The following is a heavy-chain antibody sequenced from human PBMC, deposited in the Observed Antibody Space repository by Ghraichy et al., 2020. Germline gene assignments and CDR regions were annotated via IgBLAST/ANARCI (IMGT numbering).Heavy chain of an antibody. Sequence: ASVKVSCKASGYTFTGYYMHWVRQAPGQGLEWMGWINPNSGGTNYAQKFQGRVTMTRDTYISTAYMELSRLRSDDTAVYYCARGDSYYYYYGMDVWGQGTTVTVSS. J-gene: IGHJ6*02. CDR3: ARGDSYYYYYGMDV. CDR1: GYTFTGYY. D-gene: IGHD3-22*01. CDR2: INPNSGGT. V-gene: IGHV1-2*02.